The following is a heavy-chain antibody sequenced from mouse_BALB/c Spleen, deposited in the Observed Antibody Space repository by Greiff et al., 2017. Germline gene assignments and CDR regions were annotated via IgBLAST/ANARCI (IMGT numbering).Heavy chain of an antibody. CDR2: IDPANGNT. D-gene: IGHD1-1*01. CDR1: GFNIKDTY. CDR3: ARSGGSSYNY. J-gene: IGHJ2*01. Sequence: VQLQQSGAELVKPGASVKLSCTASGFNIKDTYMHWVKQRPEQGLEWIGRIDPANGNTKYDPKFQGKATITADTSSHTAYLPLSSLTSEETAVYYCARSGGSSYNYWGQGTTLTVSS. V-gene: IGHV14-3*02.